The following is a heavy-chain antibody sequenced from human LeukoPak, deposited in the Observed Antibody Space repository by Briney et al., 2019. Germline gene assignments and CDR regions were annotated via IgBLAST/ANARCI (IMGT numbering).Heavy chain of an antibody. D-gene: IGHD2-21*01. J-gene: IGHJ4*02. Sequence: GGSLRLSCAASGFTFSSYGMHWVRQAPGKGLEWVAFIRYDGSNKYYADSVKGRFTISRDNSKNTLYLQMNSLRAEDTAVYYCAKDPARAYCGGDCSEYYFDYWGQGTLVTVSS. V-gene: IGHV3-30*02. CDR2: IRYDGSNK. CDR1: GFTFSSYG. CDR3: AKDPARAYCGGDCSEYYFDY.